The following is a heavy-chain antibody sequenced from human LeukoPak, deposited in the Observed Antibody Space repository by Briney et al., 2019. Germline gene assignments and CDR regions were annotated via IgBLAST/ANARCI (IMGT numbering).Heavy chain of an antibody. CDR1: GFTFSSYE. D-gene: IGHD4-17*01. CDR2: ISSSSSTI. CDR3: ARGAYGAYYYMDV. J-gene: IGHJ6*03. V-gene: IGHV3-48*01. Sequence: GGSLRLSCAASGFTFSSYEMNWVRQAPGKGLEWVSYISSSSSTIYYADSVKGRFTISRDNAKNSLYLQMNSLRAEDTAVYYCARGAYGAYYYMDVWGKGTTVTVSS.